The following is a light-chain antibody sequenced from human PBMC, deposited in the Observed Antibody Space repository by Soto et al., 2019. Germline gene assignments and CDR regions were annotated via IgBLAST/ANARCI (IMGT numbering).Light chain of an antibody. Sequence: PGETATLSCRASQSVTSSSLAWYQQKPGQAPRLLIYGASNRATGIPARFSGSGSGTEFTLAISSLQPEDSATYYCLQDINYPWTFGQGTKVDIK. J-gene: IGKJ1*01. CDR2: GAS. CDR3: LQDINYPWT. CDR1: QSVTSSS. V-gene: IGKV3D-7*01.